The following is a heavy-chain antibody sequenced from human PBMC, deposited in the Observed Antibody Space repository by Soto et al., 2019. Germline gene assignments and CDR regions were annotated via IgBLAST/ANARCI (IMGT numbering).Heavy chain of an antibody. CDR2: IYPGDSDT. CDR3: ARQLDSSGYYWAI. J-gene: IGHJ3*02. Sequence: GESLKISCKGSGYSFTSYWIGWARQMPGKGLEWMGIIYPGDSDTRYSPSFQGQVTISADKSISTAYLQWSSLKASDTAMYYCARQLDSSGYYWAIWGQGTMVTVS. CDR1: GYSFTSYW. D-gene: IGHD3-22*01. V-gene: IGHV5-51*01.